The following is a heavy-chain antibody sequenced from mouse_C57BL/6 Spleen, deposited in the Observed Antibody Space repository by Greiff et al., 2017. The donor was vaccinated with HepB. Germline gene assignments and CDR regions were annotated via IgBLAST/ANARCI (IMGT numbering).Heavy chain of an antibody. CDR2: IDPSDSYT. V-gene: IGHV1-59*01. J-gene: IGHJ4*01. CDR3: ARSPPDYGSSYTVGDY. D-gene: IGHD1-1*01. CDR1: GYTFTSYW. Sequence: QVQLQQPGAELVRPGTSVKLSCKASGYTFTSYWMHWVKQRPGQGLEWIGVIDPSDSYTNYNQKFKGKATLTVDTSSSTAYMQLSSLTSEDSAVYYCARSPPDYGSSYTVGDYWGQGTSVTVSS.